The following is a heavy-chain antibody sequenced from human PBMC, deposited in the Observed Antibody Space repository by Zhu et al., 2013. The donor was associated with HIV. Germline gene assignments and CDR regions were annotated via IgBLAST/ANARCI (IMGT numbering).Heavy chain of an antibody. CDR1: GGTFSSYA. CDR3: ARSSGAICTNGVCYYFDY. V-gene: IGHV1-69*06. J-gene: IGHJ4*02. D-gene: IGHD2-8*01. CDR2: IIPIFGTA. Sequence: QVQLVQSGAEVKKPGSSVKVSCKASGGTFSSYAISWVRQAPGQGLEWMGGIIPIFGTANYAQKFQGRVTITADKSTSTAYMELSSLRSEDTAVYYCARSSGAICTNGVCYYFDYWGQGTLVTVSS.